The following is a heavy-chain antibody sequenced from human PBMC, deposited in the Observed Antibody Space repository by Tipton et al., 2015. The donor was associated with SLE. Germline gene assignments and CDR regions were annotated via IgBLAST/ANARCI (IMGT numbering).Heavy chain of an antibody. Sequence: GLVKPSETLSLTCSVSGGSISGYYWSWIRQPPGKGLEWIGYIYYSGSTRYNPSLKSRVTISVDTSKNQISLRLSSVTAADTAVYYCAKEKLGLDPWGQGTLVTVSS. D-gene: IGHD6-13*01. J-gene: IGHJ5*02. CDR3: AKEKLGLDP. CDR2: IYYSGST. V-gene: IGHV4-59*01. CDR1: GGSISGYY.